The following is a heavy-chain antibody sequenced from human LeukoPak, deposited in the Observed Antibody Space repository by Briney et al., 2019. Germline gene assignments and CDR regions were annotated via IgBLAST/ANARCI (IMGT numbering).Heavy chain of an antibody. V-gene: IGHV3-23*01. Sequence: PGGSLRLSCAASGFTFSNSAMSWVRQAPGKGLQWVSAISGSGGSTYYADSVKGRFTISRDNSKNTLYLQMSSLRAEDTAIYYCAKMKGHPLPKYYMDVWGQGTTVTVSS. J-gene: IGHJ6*01. CDR2: ISGSGGST. D-gene: IGHD1-26*01. CDR3: AKMKGHPLPKYYMDV. CDR1: GFTFSNSA.